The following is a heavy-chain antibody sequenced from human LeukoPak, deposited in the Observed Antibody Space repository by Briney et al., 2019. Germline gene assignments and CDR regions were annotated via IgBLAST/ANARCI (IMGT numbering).Heavy chain of an antibody. CDR1: GYSFTSYW. CDR2: IYPGDSDT. CDR3: ARHGLTAPTDY. V-gene: IGHV5-51*01. Sequence: GESLKISCKGSGYSFTSYWIGWVRQMPGKGLEWMGIIYPGDSDTRYSPSFQGQVTISADKSIRTAYLQWDSLRASDTAMYYWARHGLTAPTDYWGQGTLVTVSS. D-gene: IGHD5-18*01. J-gene: IGHJ4*02.